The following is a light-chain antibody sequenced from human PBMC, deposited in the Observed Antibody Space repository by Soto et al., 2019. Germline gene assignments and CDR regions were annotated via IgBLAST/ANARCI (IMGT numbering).Light chain of an antibody. CDR2: DAS. V-gene: IGKV1-5*01. CDR3: QQYNPYWT. J-gene: IGKJ1*01. Sequence: DIQMTQFPSALSASVGDRVTITCRASQNVNNWLAWYQHKPGKAPQLLIYDASVLETGVPSRFSGSGSGTEFTLAISGLQYDDFATYYCQQYNPYWTFGPGTKVDIQ. CDR1: QNVNNW.